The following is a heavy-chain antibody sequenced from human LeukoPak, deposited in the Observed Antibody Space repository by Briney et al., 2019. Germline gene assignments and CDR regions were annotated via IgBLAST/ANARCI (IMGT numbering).Heavy chain of an antibody. V-gene: IGHV1-2*02. D-gene: IGHD2-15*01. Sequence: GASVKVSCKASGYTFTGYYMHWVRQAPGQGLEWMGWINPNSGGTNYAQKFQGRVTMTRDTSISTAYMELSRLRSGDTAVYYCARGGCSGGSCLLNDYWSQGTLVTVSS. CDR1: GYTFTGYY. J-gene: IGHJ4*02. CDR3: ARGGCSGGSCLLNDY. CDR2: INPNSGGT.